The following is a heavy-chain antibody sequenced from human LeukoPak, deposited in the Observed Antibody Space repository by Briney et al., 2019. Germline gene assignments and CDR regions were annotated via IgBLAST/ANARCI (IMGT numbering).Heavy chain of an antibody. CDR2: INAGNGNT. CDR3: ATGYFDGIAIDY. J-gene: IGHJ4*02. Sequence: ASVKVSCKASGYTFTSYAMHWVRQAPGQRLEWMGWINAGNGNTKYSQKFQGRVTMTEDTSTDTAYMELSSLRSEDTAVYYCATGYFDGIAIDYWGQGTLVTVSS. CDR1: GYTFTSYA. D-gene: IGHD3-3*01. V-gene: IGHV1-3*01.